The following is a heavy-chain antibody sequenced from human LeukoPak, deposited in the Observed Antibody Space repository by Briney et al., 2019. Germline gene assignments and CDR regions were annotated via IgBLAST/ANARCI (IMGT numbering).Heavy chain of an antibody. CDR2: ISSSGSSI. D-gene: IGHD3-3*01. V-gene: IGHV3-11*01. CDR1: GFTFSDYY. CDR3: ARENRLLELLLYGYFDY. J-gene: IGHJ4*02. Sequence: PGGSLRLSCAASGFTFSDYYISWIRQAPGKGLEWVSYISSSGSSIYYADSVKGRFTISRDNAKNSLYLQMNSLRAEDTAVYYSARENRLLELLLYGYFDYWGQGTLVTVSS.